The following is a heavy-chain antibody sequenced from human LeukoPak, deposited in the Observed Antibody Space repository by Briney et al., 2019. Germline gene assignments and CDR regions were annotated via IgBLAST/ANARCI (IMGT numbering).Heavy chain of an antibody. D-gene: IGHD3-16*02. CDR1: GLTCRSYY. V-gene: IGHV3-48*01. CDR2: ISGNLITI. Sequence: GGSLMLSCAASGLTCRSYYMNWVRQATGKGLEWVSYISGNLITIFYADSVKGRFTISRDNAKNSLYLQMNSLRAEDTAVYFCARDGERGELSLYMDYWGQGTLVTVSS. J-gene: IGHJ4*02. CDR3: ARDGERGELSLYMDY.